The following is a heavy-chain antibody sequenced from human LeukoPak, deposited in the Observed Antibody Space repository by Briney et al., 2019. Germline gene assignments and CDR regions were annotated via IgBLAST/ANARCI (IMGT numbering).Heavy chain of an antibody. J-gene: IGHJ4*02. D-gene: IGHD3-3*01. CDR3: ARVPSVVTIFGVSLDY. V-gene: IGHV3-48*03. CDR2: ISSSGSTI. Sequence: VGSLRLSCAASGFTFSSYEMNWVRQAPGKGLEWVSYISSSGSTIYYADSVKGRFTISRDNAKNSLYLQMNSLRAEDTAIYYCARVPSVVTIFGVSLDYWGQGTLVTVSS. CDR1: GFTFSSYE.